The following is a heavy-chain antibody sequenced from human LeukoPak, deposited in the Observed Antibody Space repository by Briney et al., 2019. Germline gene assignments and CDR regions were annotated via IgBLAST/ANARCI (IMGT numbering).Heavy chain of an antibody. V-gene: IGHV5-51*01. D-gene: IGHD5-18*01. Sequence: GESLKISCKGSGYSFTSYWCSCVRQMPGKGLEWMGIIYPGDSDTRYSPSFQGQVTISADKSISTAYLQWSSLKASDTAMYYCARPIAGYSYGTLDNWFDPWGQGTLVTVSS. CDR3: ARPIAGYSYGTLDNWFDP. CDR2: IYPGDSDT. J-gene: IGHJ5*02. CDR1: GYSFTSYW.